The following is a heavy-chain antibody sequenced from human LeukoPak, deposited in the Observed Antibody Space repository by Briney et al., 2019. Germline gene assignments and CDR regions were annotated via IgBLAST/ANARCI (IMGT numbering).Heavy chain of an antibody. J-gene: IGHJ6*03. V-gene: IGHV4-34*01. CDR2: ISHSGST. Sequence: YXWSXIRQPPGRGLEWIGEISHSGSTNDNPSLKSRVTISIDTSKNQFSLRLSSVTAADTAVYYCARGVDDSATFFYSYYMDVWGKGTTVTVSS. CDR1: YX. CDR3: ARGVDDSATFFYSYYMDV. D-gene: IGHD2/OR15-2a*01.